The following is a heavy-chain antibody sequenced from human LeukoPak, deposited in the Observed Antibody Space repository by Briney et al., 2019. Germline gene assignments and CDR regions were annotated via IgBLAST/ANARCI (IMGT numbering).Heavy chain of an antibody. V-gene: IGHV3-23*01. CDR2: IYGSGGAS. J-gene: IGHJ4*02. Sequence: QPGGSLRLSCAASGFTFSTYTMNWVRQAPGKGLEWVSGIYGSGGASFYADSVKGRFTISRDNSQNTVFLQMDSLRDEDTALYYCAEDLRKDGIWDIDYWGQGTLVTVSS. CDR3: AEDLRKDGIWDIDY. D-gene: IGHD1-14*01. CDR1: GFTFSTYT.